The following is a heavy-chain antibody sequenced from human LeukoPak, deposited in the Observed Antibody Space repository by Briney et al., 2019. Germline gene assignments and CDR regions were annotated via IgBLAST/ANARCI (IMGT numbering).Heavy chain of an antibody. J-gene: IGHJ4*02. D-gene: IGHD2-2*01. CDR2: IIPILGIA. Sequence: ASVKVSCKASGGTFSSYAISWVRQALGQGLEWMGRIIPILGIANYAQKFQGRVTITADKSTSTAYMELSSLRSEDTAVYYCARGSPGQLSSIFDYWGQGTLVTVSS. V-gene: IGHV1-69*04. CDR3: ARGSPGQLSSIFDY. CDR1: GGTFSSYA.